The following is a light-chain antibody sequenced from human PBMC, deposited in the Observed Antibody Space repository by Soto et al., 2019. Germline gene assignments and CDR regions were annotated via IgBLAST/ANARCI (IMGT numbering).Light chain of an antibody. J-gene: IGLJ1*01. Sequence: QSALTQPASVSGSPGQSITISCTGSSSDVGAYNYVSWYRHLPGKAPELMIYDVSHRPSGVSDRFSGPKSGNTASLTISGLQAEDDADYYCSSWTNSGTYVFGTGTKVTVL. V-gene: IGLV2-14*03. CDR1: SSDVGAYNY. CDR2: DVS. CDR3: SSWTNSGTYV.